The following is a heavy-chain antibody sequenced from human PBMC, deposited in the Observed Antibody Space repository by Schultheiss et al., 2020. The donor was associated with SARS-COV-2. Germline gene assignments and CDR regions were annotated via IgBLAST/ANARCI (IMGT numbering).Heavy chain of an antibody. J-gene: IGHJ3*02. CDR1: GGTFSSYA. CDR3: ARREMATTNAFDI. CDR2: IIPIFGTA. V-gene: IGHV1-69*13. D-gene: IGHD5-24*01. Sequence: SVKVSCKASGGTFSSYAISWVRQAPGQGLEWMGGIIPIFGTANYAQKFQGRVTITADESTSTAYMELSSLRSEDTAVYYCARREMATTNAFDIWGQGTMVTVSS.